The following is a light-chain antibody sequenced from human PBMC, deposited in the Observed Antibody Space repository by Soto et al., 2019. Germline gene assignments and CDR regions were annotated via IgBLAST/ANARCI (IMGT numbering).Light chain of an antibody. CDR2: AVT. CDR3: GSYSSTDTPFV. J-gene: IGLJ1*01. Sequence: QSALAQPSSVSGSPGQSITISCTGTSTDVGGYNYVSWYQHHSGKAPKLLIYAVTNRPSGISDRFSGSKSVNTASLTISGLQAEDESDYYCGSYSSTDTPFVFGTGTKLTVL. V-gene: IGLV2-14*01. CDR1: STDVGGYNY.